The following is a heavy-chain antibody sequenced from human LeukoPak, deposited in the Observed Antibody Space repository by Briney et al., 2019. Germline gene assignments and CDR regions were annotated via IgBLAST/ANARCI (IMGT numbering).Heavy chain of an antibody. CDR2: IYRGGST. CDR3: ARLSANSSAYFFDY. D-gene: IGHD3-22*01. J-gene: IGHJ4*02. CDR1: GFTVGSNY. V-gene: IGHV3-66*04. Sequence: GGSLRLSCAASGFTVGSNYMSWVPQAPGKGLEWVSIIYRGGSTNCADSVKGRFTISRDTSKNTLYLQKNSLRAEDTAVYYCARLSANSSAYFFDYWGQGTLVTVSS.